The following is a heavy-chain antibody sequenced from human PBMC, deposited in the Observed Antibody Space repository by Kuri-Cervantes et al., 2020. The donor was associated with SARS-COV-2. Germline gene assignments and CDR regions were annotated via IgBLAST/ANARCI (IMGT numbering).Heavy chain of an antibody. J-gene: IGHJ4*02. Sequence: SLKISCAASGFTFDDYAMHWVRQAPGKGLEWVSGISWNSGSISYADSVKGRFTISRDNAKNSLYLQMNSLRAEDTAVYYCARDLGGYFDYWGQGTLVTVSS. CDR2: ISWNSGSI. CDR1: GFTFDDYA. CDR3: ARDLGGYFDY. V-gene: IGHV3-9*01. D-gene: IGHD3-10*01.